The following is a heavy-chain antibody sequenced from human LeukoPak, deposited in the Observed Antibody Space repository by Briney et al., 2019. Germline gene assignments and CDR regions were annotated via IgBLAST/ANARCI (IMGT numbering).Heavy chain of an antibody. V-gene: IGHV3-48*01. Sequence: GGSLRLSCAASGFTFSSYSMNWVRQAPGKGLEWVSYISSSSSTIYYADSVKGRFTISRDNAKNSLYLQMNSLRAEDTAVYYCARADYDYVWGSYRQYYFDYWGQGTLVTVSS. D-gene: IGHD3-16*02. J-gene: IGHJ4*02. CDR1: GFTFSSYS. CDR3: ARADYDYVWGSYRQYYFDY. CDR2: ISSSSSTI.